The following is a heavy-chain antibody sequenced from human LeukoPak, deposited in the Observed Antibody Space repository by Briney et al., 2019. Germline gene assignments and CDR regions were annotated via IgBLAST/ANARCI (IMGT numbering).Heavy chain of an antibody. J-gene: IGHJ3*02. CDR3: AKDLKYFDWLLYSPDAFDI. Sequence: GGSLKLSCAASGFTFSSYAMSWVRQAPGKGLEWVSAISGSGGSTYYADSVKGRFTISRDNSKNTLYLQMNSLRAEDTAVYYCAKDLKYFDWLLYSPDAFDIWGQGTMVTVSS. D-gene: IGHD3-9*01. CDR1: GFTFSSYA. CDR2: ISGSGGST. V-gene: IGHV3-23*01.